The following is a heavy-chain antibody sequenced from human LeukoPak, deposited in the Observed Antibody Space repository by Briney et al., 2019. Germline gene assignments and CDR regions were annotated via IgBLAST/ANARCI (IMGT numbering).Heavy chain of an antibody. J-gene: IGHJ4*02. CDR3: TRFVASSATFDY. D-gene: IGHD5-12*01. CDR1: GFTLTHYN. V-gene: IGHV3-49*04. CDR2: VRSKPYGGTT. Sequence: GGSLRLSCAASGFTLTHYNMNWVRQAPGKGLEWVGFVRSKPYGGTTEYAASVKGRFTISRDDSKSIAYLQMNSLKTEDTALYYCTRFVASSATFDYWGQGTLVTVSS.